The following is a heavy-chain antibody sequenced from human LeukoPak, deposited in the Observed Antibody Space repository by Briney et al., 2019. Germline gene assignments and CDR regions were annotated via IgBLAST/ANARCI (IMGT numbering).Heavy chain of an antibody. Sequence: GGSLRLSCGASGLTFKNAWMTWVRQAPGKGLEWVGRIKSKIDGWITDYAVTVRVTITISRAKTKKTLHMHMNSHKNEDTYAYYCTTDHCSDSSTGCSVTFYFFYWWRGVLLAVAS. CDR1: GLTFKNAW. D-gene: IGHD2-2*01. J-gene: IGHJ4*02. CDR3: TTDHCSDSSTGCSVTFYFFY. V-gene: IGHV3-15*01. CDR2: IKSKIDGWIT.